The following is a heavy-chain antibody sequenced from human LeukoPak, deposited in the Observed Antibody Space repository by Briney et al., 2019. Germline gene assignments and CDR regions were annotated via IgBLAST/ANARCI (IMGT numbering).Heavy chain of an antibody. Sequence: SVKVSCKASGGTFSSYAISWVRQAPGQGLEWMGRIIPILGIANYAQKFQGRVTITADKSTSTAYMELSSLRSEDTAVYYCARGYYDYVWGSRSPLDYWGQGTLVTVSS. V-gene: IGHV1-69*04. CDR2: IIPILGIA. CDR1: GGTFSSYA. J-gene: IGHJ4*02. CDR3: ARGYYDYVWGSRSPLDY. D-gene: IGHD3-16*01.